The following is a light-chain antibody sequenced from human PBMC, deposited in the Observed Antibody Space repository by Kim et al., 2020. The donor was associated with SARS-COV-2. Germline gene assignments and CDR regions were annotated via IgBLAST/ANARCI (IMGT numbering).Light chain of an antibody. CDR2: GAS. CDR3: QQYGNAPPS. J-gene: IGKJ4*01. V-gene: IGKV3-20*01. CDR1: QGVSSSY. Sequence: LATREKAHLSEKARQGVSSSYLAWYQQKPGQAHRLLNSGASSRATGTPGRFSGSGSGTDFTLTITRLEPEDCAVYYCQQYGNAPPSFGGGTKLEI.